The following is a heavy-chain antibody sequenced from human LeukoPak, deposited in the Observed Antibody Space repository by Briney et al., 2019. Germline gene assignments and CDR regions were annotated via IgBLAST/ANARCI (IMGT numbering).Heavy chain of an antibody. Sequence: ASVKVSCKASGYTFTSYDINWVRQATGQGLEWMGWMNPNSGNTGYAQKLQGRVTMTTNTSKSTAYMELSSLRSEDTAVYYCARQSTAVADYWGQGTLVTVSS. CDR1: GYTFTSYD. V-gene: IGHV1-8*01. D-gene: IGHD2-2*01. J-gene: IGHJ4*02. CDR2: MNPNSGNT. CDR3: ARQSTAVADY.